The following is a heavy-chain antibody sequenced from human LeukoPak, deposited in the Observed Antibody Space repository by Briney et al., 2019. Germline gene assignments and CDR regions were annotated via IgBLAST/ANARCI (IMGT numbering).Heavy chain of an antibody. J-gene: IGHJ6*03. CDR1: GGSFSGYY. CDR3: ARLRPYYYYMDV. Sequence: PSETLSLTCAVYGGSFSGYYWSWIRQPPGKGLEWIGEINHSGSTNYNPSLKSRVTISVDTSKNQFSLKLSSVTAADTAVYYCARLRPYYYYMDVWGKGTTVTVSS. V-gene: IGHV4-34*01. CDR2: INHSGST.